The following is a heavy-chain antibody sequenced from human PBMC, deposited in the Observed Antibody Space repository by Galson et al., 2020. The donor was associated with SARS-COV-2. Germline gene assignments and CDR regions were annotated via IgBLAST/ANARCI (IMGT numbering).Heavy chain of an antibody. CDR3: AKGGHFSCFEY. CDR1: GFTYSTNA. V-gene: IGHV3-23*01. J-gene: IGHJ4*02. CDR2: ISGFGGST. Sequence: WGSLRLSCAASGFTYSTNAMTWVRQAPGKGLEWVATISGFGGSTFYADSVKGRFTISRDNSKNILYLQMNSLRAEDTAVYYCAKGGHFSCFEYWGQGAPVTVSS.